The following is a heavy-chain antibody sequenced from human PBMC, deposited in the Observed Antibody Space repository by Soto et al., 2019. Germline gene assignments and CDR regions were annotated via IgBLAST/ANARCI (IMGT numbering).Heavy chain of an antibody. CDR1: GGSISSGGYY. V-gene: IGHV4-31*03. CDR2: IYYSGST. J-gene: IGHJ4*02. CDR3: ASAYSGSYPTLYYFDY. D-gene: IGHD1-26*01. Sequence: QVQLQESGPGLVKPSQTLSLTCTVSGGSISSGGYYWSWIRQHPGKGLEWIGYIYYSGSTYYNPSLKGRVTISVDTSKNQFSLKLSSVTAADTAVYYCASAYSGSYPTLYYFDYWGQGTLVTVSS.